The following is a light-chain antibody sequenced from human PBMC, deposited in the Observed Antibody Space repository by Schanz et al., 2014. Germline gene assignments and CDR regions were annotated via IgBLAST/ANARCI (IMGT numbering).Light chain of an antibody. V-gene: IGLV2-11*01. CDR2: DVT. Sequence: QSALTQPRSVSGSPGQSVTISCTGTSSDVGGYNYVSWYQQHPGKAPKLMIYDVTNRPSGVSNRFSASKSGNTASLTISGLQAEDEADYYCSSYTGSTSFWVFGGGTKLTVL. CDR1: SSDVGGYNY. CDR3: SSYTGSTSFWV. J-gene: IGLJ3*02.